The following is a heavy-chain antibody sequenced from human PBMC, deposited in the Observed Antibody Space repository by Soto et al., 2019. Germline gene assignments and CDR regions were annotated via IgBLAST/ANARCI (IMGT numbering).Heavy chain of an antibody. CDR1: GYSISSSNW. CDR3: ARREIQGPIDY. D-gene: IGHD1-26*01. CDR2: IYYSGTT. V-gene: IGHV4-28*01. Sequence: QVQLQESGPGLVKPSDTLSLTCAVSGYSISSSNWWGWIRQPPGKGLEWIGYIYYSGTTYYNPSLKGRVPLPVESSTNQFSLTLTYVTAVDTAVYYCARREIQGPIDYWGQGTLVTVSS. J-gene: IGHJ4*02.